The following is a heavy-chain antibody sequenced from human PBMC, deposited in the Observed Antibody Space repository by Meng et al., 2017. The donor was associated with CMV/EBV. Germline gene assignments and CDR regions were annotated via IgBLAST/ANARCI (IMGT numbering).Heavy chain of an antibody. CDR2: INPNSGGT. CDR1: GYTFTGYY. CDR3: AREWVVPAAIDWFDP. Sequence: SGYTFTGYYMNWVRQAPGKGLEWMGWINPNSGGTNYAQKFQGRVTMTRDTSISTAYMELSRLRSDDTAVYYCAREWVVPAAIDWFDPWGQGTLVTVSS. D-gene: IGHD2-2*01. V-gene: IGHV1-2*02. J-gene: IGHJ5*02.